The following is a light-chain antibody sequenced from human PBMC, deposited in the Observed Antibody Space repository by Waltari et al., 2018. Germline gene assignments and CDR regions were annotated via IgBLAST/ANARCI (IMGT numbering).Light chain of an antibody. J-gene: IGKJ1*01. V-gene: IGKV3-20*01. CDR3: QQYASPPPRT. Sequence: EIVLTQSPGTLSLSPGERATLSCRASQSVSSAYLAWYQQKPGQAPRLLIYGASSRATGIPDRFSGSGSGTDFTLTISRLEPEDFALYYCQQYASPPPRTFGQGTKVEI. CDR1: QSVSSAY. CDR2: GAS.